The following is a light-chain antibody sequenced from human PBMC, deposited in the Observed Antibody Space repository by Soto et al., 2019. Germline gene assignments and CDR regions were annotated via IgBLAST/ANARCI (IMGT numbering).Light chain of an antibody. V-gene: IGKV1-9*01. CDR3: QQVNSYPLT. Sequence: IQLTQSPSSLSASVGDRVTITCRASQGISTYLAWYQQNPGKAPKLLISTASTLQSGVPPRFSGSGSGTNFTLTISNLQPEDFATYYCQQVNSYPLTFGGGTKVDIK. J-gene: IGKJ4*01. CDR2: TAS. CDR1: QGISTY.